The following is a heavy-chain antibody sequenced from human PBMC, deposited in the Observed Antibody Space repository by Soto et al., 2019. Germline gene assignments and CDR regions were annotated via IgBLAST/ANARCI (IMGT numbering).Heavy chain of an antibody. V-gene: IGHV1-8*01. J-gene: IGHJ6*03. CDR2: MNPNRGNT. Sequence: ASVKVSCKASGYTFTSYDINWVRQATGQGLEWMGRMNPNRGNTGYAQKFQGRVNMTRNTSISTAYMELSSLRSEDTAVYYCARVTKVPAGRDGSGSYYTPAKSYYYYYYMDVWGKGTTVTVSS. D-gene: IGHD3-10*01. CDR1: GYTFTSYD. CDR3: ARVTKVPAGRDGSGSYYTPAKSYYYYYYMDV.